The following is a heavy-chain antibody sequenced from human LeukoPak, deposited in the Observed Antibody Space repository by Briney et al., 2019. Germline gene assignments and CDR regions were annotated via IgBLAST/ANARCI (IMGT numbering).Heavy chain of an antibody. Sequence: PSETLSLTCTVSGGSISSGSYYWSWIRQPARKGLEWIGRIYTSGSTNYNPSLKSRVTISPDTSKNQIYLNLTSVTAADTAVYYCARGRELLPYWGLGTLVTVSS. CDR2: IYTSGST. D-gene: IGHD3-10*01. J-gene: IGHJ4*02. V-gene: IGHV4-61*02. CDR1: GGSISSGSYY. CDR3: ARGRELLPY.